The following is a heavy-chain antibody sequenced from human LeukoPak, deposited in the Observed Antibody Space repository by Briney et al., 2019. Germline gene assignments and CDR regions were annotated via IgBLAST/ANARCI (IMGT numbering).Heavy chain of an antibody. CDR1: GFTFSSYE. CDR3: ARDRDYYDSSGYYGGKGFDY. J-gene: IGHJ4*02. V-gene: IGHV3-48*03. Sequence: PGGSLRLSCAASGFTFSSYEMNWVRQAPGKGLEWVSYISSSGSTIYYADSVKGRFTISRDNAKNSLYLQMNSLRAEDTAVYYCARDRDYYDSSGYYGGKGFDYWGQGTLVTVSS. D-gene: IGHD3-22*01. CDR2: ISSSGSTI.